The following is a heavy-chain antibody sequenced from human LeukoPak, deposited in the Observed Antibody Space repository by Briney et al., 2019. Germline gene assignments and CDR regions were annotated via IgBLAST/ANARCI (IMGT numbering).Heavy chain of an antibody. D-gene: IGHD3-22*01. V-gene: IGHV1-24*01. CDR2: FDPEDGET. Sequence: ASVKVSCKASGYTFTSYYMHWVRQAPGQGLEWMGGFDPEDGETIYAQKFQGRVTMTEDTSTDTAYMELSSLRSEDTAVYYCATGYDSSGRRYYFDYWGQGTLVTVSS. CDR3: ATGYDSSGRRYYFDY. CDR1: GYTFTSYY. J-gene: IGHJ4*02.